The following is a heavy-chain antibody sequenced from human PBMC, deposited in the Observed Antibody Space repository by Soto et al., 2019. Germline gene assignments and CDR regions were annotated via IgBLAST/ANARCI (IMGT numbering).Heavy chain of an antibody. CDR1: GFTFSSYG. V-gene: IGHV3-30*18. D-gene: IGHD2-21*02. CDR2: ISYDGSNK. J-gene: IGHJ4*02. CDR3: AKEFRATHIVVVTAIDY. Sequence: SLRLSCAASGFTFSSYGMHWVRQAPGKGLEWVAVISYDGSNKYYADSVKGRFTISRDNSKNTLYLQMNSLRAEDTAVYYCAKEFRATHIVVVTAIDYWGQGTLVTVSS.